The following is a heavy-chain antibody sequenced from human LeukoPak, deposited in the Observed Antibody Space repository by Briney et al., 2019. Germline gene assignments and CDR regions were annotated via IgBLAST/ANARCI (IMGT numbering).Heavy chain of an antibody. CDR2: IIPIFGTA. J-gene: IGHJ5*02. CDR1: GGTFSSYA. CDR3: ARAIGYSSGWFS. D-gene: IGHD6-19*01. Sequence: GASVKVSCKASGGTFSSYAISWVRQAPGQGLEWMGGIIPIFGTANYAQKFQGRVTITADKSTSTAYMELSSLRSEDTAVYYCARAIGYSSGWFSWGQGTLVTVSS. V-gene: IGHV1-69*06.